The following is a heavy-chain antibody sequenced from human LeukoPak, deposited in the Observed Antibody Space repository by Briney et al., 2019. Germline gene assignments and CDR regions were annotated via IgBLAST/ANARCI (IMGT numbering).Heavy chain of an antibody. Sequence: SVKVSCKASGGTFSSYAISWVRQAPGQGLEWMGGIIPIFGTANYAQKFQGRVTITADESTSTAYIELSSLRSEDTAVYYCATSPVGLLYHYYMDVWGKGTTVTISS. CDR1: GGTFSSYA. D-gene: IGHD2-15*01. J-gene: IGHJ6*03. CDR3: ATSPVGLLYHYYMDV. CDR2: IIPIFGTA. V-gene: IGHV1-69*13.